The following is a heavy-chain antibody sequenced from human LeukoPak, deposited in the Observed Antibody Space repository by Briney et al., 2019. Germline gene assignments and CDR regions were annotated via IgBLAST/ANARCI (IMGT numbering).Heavy chain of an antibody. CDR2: ISGSGGST. J-gene: IGHJ5*02. CDR3: AESSSGWYNWIDP. D-gene: IGHD6-19*01. V-gene: IGHV3-23*01. Sequence: GGSLRLSCAASGFTFSNYAMSWVRQAPGKGLEWVSGISGSGGSTYYAGSVKGRFTISRDNSKNILYLQMNSLRAEDTAVYYCAESSSGWYNWIDPWGQGTLVTVSS. CDR1: GFTFSNYA.